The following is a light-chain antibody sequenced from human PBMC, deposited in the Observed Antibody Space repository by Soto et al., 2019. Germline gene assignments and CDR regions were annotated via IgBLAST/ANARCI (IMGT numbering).Light chain of an antibody. CDR3: QQRRNWPLFT. J-gene: IGKJ3*01. CDR1: QSVSSY. CDR2: DAS. Sequence: EIVLTQSPATLSLSPGARATLSCRASQSVSSYLAWYQQKPGQAPRLLIYDASNRATGIPARFSGSGSGTDFTLTISSLEHEDFAVYYCQQRRNWPLFTFGPGTKVDIK. V-gene: IGKV3-11*01.